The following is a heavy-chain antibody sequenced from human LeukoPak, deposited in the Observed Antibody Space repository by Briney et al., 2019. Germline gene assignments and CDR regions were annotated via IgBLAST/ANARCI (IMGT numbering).Heavy chain of an antibody. V-gene: IGHV1/OR15-3*02. CDR2: INAGNGNT. CDR3: ARDLTEGRPFDP. J-gene: IGHJ5*02. D-gene: IGHD1-14*01. CDR1: GYTFTDYY. Sequence: ASVKVSCKASGYTFTDYYIHWVRQAPGQRLEWMGWINAGNGNTKYSQKFQGRVTITRDTSASTAYMELSSLRSEDTAVYYCARDLTEGRPFDPWGQGTLVTVSS.